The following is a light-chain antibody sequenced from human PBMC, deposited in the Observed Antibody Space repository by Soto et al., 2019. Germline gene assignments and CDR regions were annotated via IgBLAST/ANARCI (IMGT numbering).Light chain of an antibody. Sequence: EIVMTQSPAILSVSPGDRATLSCRAGQSVSNNLAWYQQKPGQTPRLVIYGASNRATGVPARFSGSGSGTDFTLTISSLQSEDFAVYYCQQYGSSPWTFGQGTKVEIK. V-gene: IGKV3-15*01. CDR2: GAS. CDR3: QQYGSSPWT. CDR1: QSVSNN. J-gene: IGKJ1*01.